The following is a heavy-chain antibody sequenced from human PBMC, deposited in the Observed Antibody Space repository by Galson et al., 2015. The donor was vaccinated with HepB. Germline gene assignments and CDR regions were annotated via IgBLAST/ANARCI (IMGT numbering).Heavy chain of an antibody. V-gene: IGHV4-30-4*01. CDR2: IYYSGST. J-gene: IGHJ3*02. D-gene: IGHD3-10*01. Sequence: TLSLTCTVSGGSISSGDYYWSWIRQPPGKGLEWIGYIYYSGSTYYNPSLKSRVTIAVDTSKNQFSLKLSSVSAADTAVYYCARVGGRSGPLLWFGELLSHAAFDIWGQGTMVTVSS. CDR3: ARVGGRSGPLLWFGELLSHAAFDI. CDR1: GGSISSGDYY.